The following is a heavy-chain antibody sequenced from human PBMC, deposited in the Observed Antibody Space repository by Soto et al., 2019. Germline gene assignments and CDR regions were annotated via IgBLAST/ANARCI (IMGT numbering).Heavy chain of an antibody. CDR3: ARDQGSGDYYYGMDV. CDR1: GFTFSSYW. V-gene: IGHV3-7*05. CDR2: IKQDGSEK. J-gene: IGHJ6*02. Sequence: VQLVESGGGLVQPGGSLRLSCAASGFTFSSYWMSWVRQAPGKGLEWVANIKQDGSEKYYVDSVKGRFTISRDNAKNSLHLQMNSLRAEDTAVYYCARDQGSGDYYYGMDVWGQGTTVTVSS. D-gene: IGHD6-19*01.